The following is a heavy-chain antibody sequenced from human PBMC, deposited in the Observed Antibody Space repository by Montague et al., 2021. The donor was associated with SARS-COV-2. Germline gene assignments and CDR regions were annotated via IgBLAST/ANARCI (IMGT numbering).Heavy chain of an antibody. V-gene: IGHV4-34*01. CDR1: GGSFSTYS. CDR2: IHHGGST. CDR3: ARLGDGVVPSPILGVGPYYSYYYMDV. D-gene: IGHD3-10*01. Sequence: SETLSLTSAVHGGSFSTYSWNWIRQPPGKGLEWIGEIHHGGSTNYNPSLKSRVTISADTSKNQFSLKLTSVAAADTAVYYCARLGDGVVPSPILGVGPYYSYYYMDVWGKGTTVTGSS. J-gene: IGHJ6*03.